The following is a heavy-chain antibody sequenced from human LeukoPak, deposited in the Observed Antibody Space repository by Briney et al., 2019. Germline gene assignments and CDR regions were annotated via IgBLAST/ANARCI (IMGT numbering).Heavy chain of an antibody. CDR2: IIPIFGTA. CDR3: AKELSTVRDY. CDR1: GYDFTSVG. V-gene: IGHV1-69*13. Sequence: SVKVSCKASGYDFTSVGITWVRRAPGQGLEWMGGIIPIFGTANYAQRFQGRVTITADESTSTAYMELSSLRSEDTAVYYCAKELSTVRDYWGQGTLVTVSS. J-gene: IGHJ4*02. D-gene: IGHD3-10*01.